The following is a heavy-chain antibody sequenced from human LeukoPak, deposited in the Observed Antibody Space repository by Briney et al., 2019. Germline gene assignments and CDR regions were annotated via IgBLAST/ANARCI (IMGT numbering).Heavy chain of an antibody. CDR1: GSTFSSFY. V-gene: IGHV1-46*01. Sequence: ASVKVSCKASGSTFSSFYFHWVRQAPGQGLEWMGIIIPSAGSTTYAQNFQGRVNMIRDMSTSTVYMELSGLTSEDTAIYYCARSQHMENWFDRWGQGTLVTVSS. D-gene: IGHD2-21*01. CDR2: IIPSAGST. J-gene: IGHJ5*02. CDR3: ARSQHMENWFDR.